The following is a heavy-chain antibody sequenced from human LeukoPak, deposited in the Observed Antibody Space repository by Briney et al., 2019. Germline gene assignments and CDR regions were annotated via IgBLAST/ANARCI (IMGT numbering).Heavy chain of an antibody. Sequence: GRSLRLSCADSGFTFGIYTMHWFRQAPGAGLEWVAVISNDGGHINYVDSVRGRFTISRDNSKNTLYLQMNSLRAEDTAVYYCARERASCYFDYWGQGTLVTVSS. D-gene: IGHD2-2*01. V-gene: IGHV3-30*04. J-gene: IGHJ4*02. CDR2: ISNDGGHI. CDR1: GFTFGIYT. CDR3: ARERASCYFDY.